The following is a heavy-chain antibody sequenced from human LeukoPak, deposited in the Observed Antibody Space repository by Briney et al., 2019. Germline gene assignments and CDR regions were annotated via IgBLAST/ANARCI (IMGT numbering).Heavy chain of an antibody. CDR3: ARVGHIVAAGTYDW. V-gene: IGHV4-59*08. CDR2: ISYSGSP. J-gene: IGHJ4*02. D-gene: IGHD6-13*01. CDR1: GASISSYY. Sequence: SETLSLTCTVSGASISSYYWSWIRQPPGKGLEWIGYISYSGSPNYNPSLKSRVTISADTSKNQFSLNLSSVTAADPAVYYCARVGHIVAAGTYDWWGQGTLVTVSS.